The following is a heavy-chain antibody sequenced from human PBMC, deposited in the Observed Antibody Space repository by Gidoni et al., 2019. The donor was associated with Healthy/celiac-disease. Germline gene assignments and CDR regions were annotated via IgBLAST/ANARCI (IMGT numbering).Heavy chain of an antibody. Sequence: QITLKASGPTLVKPTQTLTLTCTFPGFSLSTSGVGVGWIRQPPGKALEWLALIYCDDDKRYSPSLKSRLTITKDTSKNQVVLTMTNMDPVDTATYYCAHSGGTDYGDYFFDYWGQGTLVTVSS. V-gene: IGHV2-5*02. CDR3: AHSGGTDYGDYFFDY. CDR2: IYCDDDK. CDR1: GFSLSTSGVG. J-gene: IGHJ4*02. D-gene: IGHD4-17*01.